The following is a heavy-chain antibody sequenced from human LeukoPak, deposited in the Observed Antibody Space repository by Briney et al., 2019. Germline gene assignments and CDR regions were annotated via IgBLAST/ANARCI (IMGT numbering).Heavy chain of an antibody. CDR3: AREGGEWELLRTFDY. CDR2: IRYDGSNK. D-gene: IGHD1-26*01. V-gene: IGHV3-30*02. Sequence: PGGSLRLSCAASGFTFSSYGMHWVRQAPGKGLEWVAFIRYDGSNKYYADSVKGRFTISRDNAKNSLYLQMNSLRAEDTAVYYCAREGGEWELLRTFDYWGQGTLVTVSS. J-gene: IGHJ4*02. CDR1: GFTFSSYG.